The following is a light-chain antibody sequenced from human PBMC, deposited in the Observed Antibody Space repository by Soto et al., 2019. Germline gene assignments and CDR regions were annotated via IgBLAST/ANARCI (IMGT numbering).Light chain of an antibody. Sequence: EIVLTQSPGTLSLSPGERATLSCRASQSVGNNYLAWYQQKPGQAPRFLIHDASSRATGIPDRFSGSGSGTDFTLTISRLEPEDFAVYYCQQYGSTPLTFGGGTKVEIK. J-gene: IGKJ4*01. CDR2: DAS. V-gene: IGKV3-20*01. CDR3: QQYGSTPLT. CDR1: QSVGNNY.